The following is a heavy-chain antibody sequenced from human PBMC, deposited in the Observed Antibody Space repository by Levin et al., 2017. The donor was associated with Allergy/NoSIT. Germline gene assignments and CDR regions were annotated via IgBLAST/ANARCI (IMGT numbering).Heavy chain of an antibody. J-gene: IGHJ4*02. D-gene: IGHD3-22*01. Sequence: GESLKISCKGFRYSFSNYWIGWVRQMPGKGLEWLGIIYPGDSDTRYSPSFQGQVTISADKSISTAYLQWSSLKASDTAMYYCARLGYYHSSELPSTYFDYWGQGTLVTVSS. CDR3: ARLGYYHSSELPSTYFDY. CDR1: RYSFSNYW. CDR2: IYPGDSDT. V-gene: IGHV5-51*01.